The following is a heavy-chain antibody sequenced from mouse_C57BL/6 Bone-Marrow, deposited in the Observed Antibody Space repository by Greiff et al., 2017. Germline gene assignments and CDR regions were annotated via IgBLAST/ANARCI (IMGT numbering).Heavy chain of an antibody. J-gene: IGHJ2*01. D-gene: IGHD1-1*01. CDR2: INPYNGGT. CDR1: GYTFTDYY. CDR3: GAFYYDGRVLDY. Sequence: EVQLQQSGPVLVKPGASVKMSCKASGYTFTDYYMNWVKQSHGKSLEWIGVINPYNGGTSYNQKFKGKATLTVDKSSSTAYMELNSLTSEDSAVYYCGAFYYDGRVLDYWGQGTTLTVS. V-gene: IGHV1-19*01.